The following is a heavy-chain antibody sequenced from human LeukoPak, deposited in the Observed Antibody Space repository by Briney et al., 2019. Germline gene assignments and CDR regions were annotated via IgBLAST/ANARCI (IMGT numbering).Heavy chain of an antibody. Sequence: PGGSLRLSCTTSGFTFTDYWMTWVRQAPGKGLEWVANINQDGSKKFYVDSVKGRFTISRDNAKNALYLQMNSLRAEDTGVYFCARGQTHTFWGQGTLVTASS. J-gene: IGHJ4*02. V-gene: IGHV3-7*01. CDR2: INQDGSKK. CDR3: ARGQTHTF. CDR1: GFTFTDYW.